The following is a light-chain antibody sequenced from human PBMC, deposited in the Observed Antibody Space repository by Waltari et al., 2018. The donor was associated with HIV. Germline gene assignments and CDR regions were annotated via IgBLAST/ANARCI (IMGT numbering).Light chain of an antibody. CDR1: SSNIGRNF. J-gene: IGLJ2*01. V-gene: IGLV1-47*01. Sequence: QSVVTQPPSASGAPGQRVTISCSGGSSNIGRNFVYWYQQFPGKAPQLLIYRDNHRPSGVPDRFSGSKSGTSASLASSGLQADDEASYHCATWEDSLGVYVVFGGGTKLTVL. CDR2: RDN. CDR3: ATWEDSLGVYVV.